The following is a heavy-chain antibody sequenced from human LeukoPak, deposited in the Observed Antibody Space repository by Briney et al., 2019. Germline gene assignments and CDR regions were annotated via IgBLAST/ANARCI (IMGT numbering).Heavy chain of an antibody. Sequence: GGSLRLSCAASGFTFSNAWMSWVRQAPGKGLEWGGRIKSKTDGGTTDYAAPVKGRFTISRDDSKNTLYLQMNSLKTEDTAVYYCTTDLDWLLSKPDYWGQGTLVTVSS. CDR1: GFTFSNAW. CDR3: TTDLDWLLSKPDY. J-gene: IGHJ4*02. V-gene: IGHV3-15*01. D-gene: IGHD3-9*01. CDR2: IKSKTDGGTT.